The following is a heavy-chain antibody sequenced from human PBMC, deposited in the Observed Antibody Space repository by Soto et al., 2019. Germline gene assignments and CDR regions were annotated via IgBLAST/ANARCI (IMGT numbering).Heavy chain of an antibody. J-gene: IGHJ3*02. CDR3: ASQKYYYGSGSYCGPTHAFDI. CDR2: INHSGST. V-gene: IGHV4-34*01. CDR1: GGSFSGYY. D-gene: IGHD3-10*01. Sequence: SETLSLTCAVYGGSFSGYYWSWIRQPPGKGLEWIGGINHSGSTNYNPSLKSRVTISVDTSKNQFSLKLSSVTAADTAVYYCASQKYYYGSGSYCGPTHAFDIWGQGTMVTVSS.